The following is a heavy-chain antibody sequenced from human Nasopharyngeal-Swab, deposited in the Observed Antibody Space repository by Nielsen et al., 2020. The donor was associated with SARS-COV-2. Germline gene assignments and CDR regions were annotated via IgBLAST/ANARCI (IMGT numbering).Heavy chain of an antibody. V-gene: IGHV4-39*01. CDR2: VFYSGTT. Sequence: SETLSLTCTVSGGSISISSYYWGWIRQPPGKGLVWIASVFYSGTTYYNPSLKSRVTTSLDTSKNQFSLNLRSVTATDTAVYYCAGVWGRAIAADWGQGTLVTVFS. CDR3: AGVWGRAIAAD. J-gene: IGHJ4*02. CDR1: GGSISISSYY. D-gene: IGHD6-13*01.